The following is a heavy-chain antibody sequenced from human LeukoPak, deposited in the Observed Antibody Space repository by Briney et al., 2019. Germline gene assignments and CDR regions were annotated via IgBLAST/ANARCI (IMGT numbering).Heavy chain of an antibody. CDR2: ISGSGGST. D-gene: IGHD1-26*01. Sequence: GGSLRLSCAASGFTFSSYAMSWVRQAPGKGLEWVSAISGSGGSTYYADSVKGRFTISRDNAKNSLYLQMNSLRAEDTAVYYCARDPKGSGSEFDYWGQGTLDTISS. V-gene: IGHV3-23*01. J-gene: IGHJ4*02. CDR3: ARDPKGSGSEFDY. CDR1: GFTFSSYA.